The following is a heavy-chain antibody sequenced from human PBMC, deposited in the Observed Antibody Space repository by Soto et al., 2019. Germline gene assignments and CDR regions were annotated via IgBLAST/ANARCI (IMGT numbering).Heavy chain of an antibody. V-gene: IGHV1-2*02. CDR2: INPQTGGT. CDR3: ARERYQVISDGMDV. Sequence: QVQLVQSGAEVKTPGASVRVSCKASGYTFTGYYIHWVREAPGQGLEWMGWINPQTGGTSYGQKFQGSVTLSRDTSINTAYLELSRLRFDDAAVYFCARERYQVISDGMDVWGQGTTVTVSS. CDR1: GYTFTGYY. J-gene: IGHJ6*02. D-gene: IGHD2-2*01.